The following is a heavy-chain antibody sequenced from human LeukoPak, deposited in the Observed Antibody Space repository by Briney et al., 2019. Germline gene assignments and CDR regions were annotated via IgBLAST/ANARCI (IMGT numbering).Heavy chain of an antibody. CDR1: GFTFSTYS. Sequence: PGGSLRLSCAASGFTFSTYSMNWVRQAPGKGLEWVSYIGSSSGTIYYADSVKGRFTVSRDNAKNSLYLQMNSLRAEDTAVYYCATHCSGTSCHRDYWGQGTLVTVSS. J-gene: IGHJ4*02. V-gene: IGHV3-48*01. CDR2: IGSSSGTI. D-gene: IGHD2-2*01. CDR3: ATHCSGTSCHRDY.